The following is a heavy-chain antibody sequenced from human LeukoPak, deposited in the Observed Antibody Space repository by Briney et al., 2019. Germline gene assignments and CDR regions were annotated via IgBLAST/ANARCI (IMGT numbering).Heavy chain of an antibody. J-gene: IGHJ1*01. D-gene: IGHD3-22*01. Sequence: GGSLRLSCAASGFTFSSYGMSWVRQAPGKGLEWVSAISGSGGSTYYADSVKGRFTISRDNSKNTLYLQMNSLGAEDTAVYYCAKDEIGDSSGYYHAEYFQRWGQGTLVTVSS. CDR2: ISGSGGST. CDR1: GFTFSSYG. CDR3: AKDEIGDSSGYYHAEYFQR. V-gene: IGHV3-23*01.